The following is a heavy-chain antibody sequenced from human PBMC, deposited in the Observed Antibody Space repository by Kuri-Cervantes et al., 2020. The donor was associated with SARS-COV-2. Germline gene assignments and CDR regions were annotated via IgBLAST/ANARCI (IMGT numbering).Heavy chain of an antibody. D-gene: IGHD2-2*01. CDR3: ARGSSCSSTSCYEVGWFDP. CDR1: GFTFSSYA. CDR2: ISSNGGST. J-gene: IGHJ5*02. Sequence: GESLKISCAASGFTFSSYAMHWVRQAPGKGLEYVSAISSNGGSTYYANSVKGRFTISRDNSKNTLYLQMGSLRAEDMAVYYCARGSSCSSTSCYEVGWFDPWGQGTLGSVSS. V-gene: IGHV3-64*01.